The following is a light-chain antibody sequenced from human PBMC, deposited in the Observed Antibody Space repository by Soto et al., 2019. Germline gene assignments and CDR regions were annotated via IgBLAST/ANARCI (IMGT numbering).Light chain of an antibody. V-gene: IGKV3-11*01. CDR2: DAS. Sequence: EIVLTQSPVTLSLSPGERATLSCRASPSVTTFLAWYQQKPGQAPRLLIYDASKRATGIPARFSGSGSGTDSTLTISSLEPEDCAVYYCQPRTNWPLTFGGGTKVESK. J-gene: IGKJ4*01. CDR3: QPRTNWPLT. CDR1: PSVTTF.